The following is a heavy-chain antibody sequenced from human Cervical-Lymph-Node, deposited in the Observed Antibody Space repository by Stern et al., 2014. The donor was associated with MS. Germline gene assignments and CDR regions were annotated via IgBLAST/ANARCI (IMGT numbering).Heavy chain of an antibody. D-gene: IGHD3-22*01. Sequence: EVQLVESGAEVKKPGESLKISCKGSGYSFTSYWIGWVRQMPGKGLEWKGVIYPGDSATRYSPALQGQVTISADKSISTAYLQWSSLKASDTAMYCCARSSGYYYGFDYWGQGTLVTVSS. CDR2: IYPGDSAT. J-gene: IGHJ4*02. V-gene: IGHV5-51*01. CDR1: GYSFTSYW. CDR3: ARSSGYYYGFDY.